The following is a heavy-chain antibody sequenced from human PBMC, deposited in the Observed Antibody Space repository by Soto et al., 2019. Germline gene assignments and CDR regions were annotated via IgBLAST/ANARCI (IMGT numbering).Heavy chain of an antibody. CDR2: TNHSGST. J-gene: IGHJ6*02. Sequence: SASLPLTSALYGDSISGYYWSWIGQRPGKGLEWIGETNHSGSTNYNPSPKSRVTISVDTSKNQFSLKLSSVTAADTAVYYCARPRGGYYGYYGMDVWGQGTTVT. CDR1: GDSISGYY. CDR3: ARPRGGYYGYYGMDV. V-gene: IGHV4-34*01. D-gene: IGHD3-3*01.